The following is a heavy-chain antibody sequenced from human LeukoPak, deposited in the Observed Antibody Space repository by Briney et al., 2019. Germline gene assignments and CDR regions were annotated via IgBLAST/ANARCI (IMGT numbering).Heavy chain of an antibody. V-gene: IGHV4-59*11. CDR1: GGSISSHY. CDR2: ISNSGST. CDR3: GRDALVGYFSYYYMDV. Sequence: PSETLSLTCTVSGGSISSHYWTWIRRSPVKGLEWIGDISNSGSTSYNPSLKSRVTIPIDTSKNQFSLKLSSVTAADTAVYYCGRDALVGYFSYYYMDVWGKGTTVTVSS. J-gene: IGHJ6*03. D-gene: IGHD2-15*01.